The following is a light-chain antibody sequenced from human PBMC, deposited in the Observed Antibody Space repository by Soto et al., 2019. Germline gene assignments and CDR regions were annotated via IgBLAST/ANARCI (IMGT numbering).Light chain of an antibody. CDR2: EVT. CDR3: SSYASSTTYVV. Sequence: QSALTQPASVSGSPGQSITISCTGTNSDVGDYNYVSWYQHHPGKAPKLMIYEVTNRPSGVSNRFSGSKSGNTASLTISGLQAEDEVDYYCSSYASSTTYVVFGGGTKLTVL. CDR1: NSDVGDYNY. V-gene: IGLV2-14*01. J-gene: IGLJ2*01.